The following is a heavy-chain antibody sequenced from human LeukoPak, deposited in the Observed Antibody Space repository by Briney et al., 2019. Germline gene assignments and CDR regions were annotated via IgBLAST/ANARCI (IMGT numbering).Heavy chain of an antibody. V-gene: IGHV4-59*01. D-gene: IGHD3-3*01. CDR1: GGSLSSYY. Sequence: SETLSLTCTVSGGSLSSYYWTWIRQPPGKGLEWIGYVYYSGSTNYNPSLSSQVTISVDTSKNQFSLNLSSVTAADTAVYYCARGDLPFDYWGQGTLVTVSS. J-gene: IGHJ4*02. CDR3: ARGDLPFDY. CDR2: VYYSGST.